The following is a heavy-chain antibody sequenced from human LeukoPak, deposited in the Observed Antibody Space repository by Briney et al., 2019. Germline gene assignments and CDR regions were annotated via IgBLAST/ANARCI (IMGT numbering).Heavy chain of an antibody. CDR1: GGTFSSYA. Sequence: ASVKVSCKASGGTFSSYAISWVRQAPGQGLEWVGRIIPILGIANYAQKFQGRVTITADKSTSTAYMELSSLRSEDTAVYYCARGVYYGMDVWGQGTTVTVSS. CDR2: IIPILGIA. J-gene: IGHJ6*02. V-gene: IGHV1-69*04. CDR3: ARGVYYGMDV.